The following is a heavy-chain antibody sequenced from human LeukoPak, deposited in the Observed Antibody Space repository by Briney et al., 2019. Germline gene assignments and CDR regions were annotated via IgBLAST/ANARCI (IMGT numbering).Heavy chain of an antibody. CDR3: ARDLYYYGSARFDY. V-gene: IGHV1-2*02. Sequence: APVKVSCKASGYTFTGYYMHWVRQAPGQGLQWMGWINPNSGGTNYAQKFQGRVTMTRDTSISTAYMELSRLRSDDTAVYYCARDLYYYGSARFDYWGQGTLVTVSS. D-gene: IGHD3-10*01. J-gene: IGHJ4*02. CDR2: INPNSGGT. CDR1: GYTFTGYY.